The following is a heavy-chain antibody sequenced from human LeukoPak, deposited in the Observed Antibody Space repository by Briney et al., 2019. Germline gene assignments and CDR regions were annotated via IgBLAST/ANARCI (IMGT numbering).Heavy chain of an antibody. CDR3: VREGDFWSGYRDAFDI. Sequence: GGSLRLSCAASGFTFSNYDMHWVRQAPGKGLEWVSYISSSGRTIYYADSVKGRLTISRDNAKRSLYLQMNSLRAEDTAVYYCVREGDFWSGYRDAFDIWGQGTMVTVSP. V-gene: IGHV3-48*03. CDR1: GFTFSNYD. J-gene: IGHJ3*02. D-gene: IGHD3-3*01. CDR2: ISSSGRTI.